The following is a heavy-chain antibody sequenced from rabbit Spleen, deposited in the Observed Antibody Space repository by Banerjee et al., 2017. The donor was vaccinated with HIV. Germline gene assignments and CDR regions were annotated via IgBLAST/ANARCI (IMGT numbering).Heavy chain of an antibody. CDR3: VRGASSSGYYSL. CDR1: GFDFSGYG. CDR2: IDPLFDNT. J-gene: IGHJ4*01. Sequence: QEQLEETGGGLVQPGGSLTLSCKASGFDFSGYGMSWVRQAPGKGLEWIGYIDPLFDNTYYASWVNGRFTISSHNAQNTLYLQLNSLTAADTATYFCVRGASSSGYYSLWGPGTLVTVS. V-gene: IGHV1S47*01. D-gene: IGHD1-1*01.